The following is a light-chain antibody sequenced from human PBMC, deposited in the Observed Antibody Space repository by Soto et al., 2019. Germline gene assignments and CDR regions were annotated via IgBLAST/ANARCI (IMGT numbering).Light chain of an antibody. J-gene: IGKJ5*01. V-gene: IGKV3-15*01. CDR2: GAS. Sequence: DIVMTQSPTLSVSPGEGATLSCRASQSVSNDLAWYQQKPGQAPRLLIYGASTRATGIPARFSGSGSGTEFTLTMSSLLSEDFAVYYCQQYNAWPLTFGQGTRLEI. CDR3: QQYNAWPLT. CDR1: QSVSND.